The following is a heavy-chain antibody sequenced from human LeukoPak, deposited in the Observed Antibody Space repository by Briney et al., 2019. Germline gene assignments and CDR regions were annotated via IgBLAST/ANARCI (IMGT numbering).Heavy chain of an antibody. CDR1: GFTFTGHS. Sequence: GGSLRLSCVASGFTFTGHSMHWVRQAPGKGLEWVAVISYDGSNKYYADSVKGRFTISRDNSKNTLYLQMNSLKTEDTAVYYCTTDGDSLWGKGTTVTVSS. J-gene: IGHJ6*04. V-gene: IGHV3-30*03. CDR2: ISYDGSNK. D-gene: IGHD2-21*01. CDR3: TTDGDSL.